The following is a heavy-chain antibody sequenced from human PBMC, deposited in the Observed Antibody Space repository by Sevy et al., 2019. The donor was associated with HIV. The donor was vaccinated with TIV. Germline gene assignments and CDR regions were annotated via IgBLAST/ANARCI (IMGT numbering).Heavy chain of an antibody. CDR3: ARGALWSAENDAFEN. D-gene: IGHD1-26*01. CDR2: VNGAGISA. J-gene: IGHJ3*02. V-gene: IGHV3-23*01. CDR1: RFNFDNYA. Sequence: GGSLRLSCAASRFNFDNYAIHWVRQAPGKGLEWVSGVNGAGISANYANSVRGRFTVSRDNSKDIVYLQMNSLRAGDTATYFCARGALWSAENDAFENWGQGTLVTVSS.